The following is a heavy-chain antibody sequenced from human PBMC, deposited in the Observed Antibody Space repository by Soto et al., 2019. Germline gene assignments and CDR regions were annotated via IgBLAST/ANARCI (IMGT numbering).Heavy chain of an antibody. CDR1: GGSFSGYY. J-gene: IGHJ6*02. Sequence: SETLSLTCAVYGGSFSGYYWSWIRQPPGKGLEWIGEINHSGSTNYNPSLKSRVTISVDTSKNQFSLKLSSVTAADTAVYYCARLGAVLSGYYLPYYGMHVWCPGTTVTVSS. CDR2: INHSGST. D-gene: IGHD3-3*01. V-gene: IGHV4-34*01. CDR3: ARLGAVLSGYYLPYYGMHV.